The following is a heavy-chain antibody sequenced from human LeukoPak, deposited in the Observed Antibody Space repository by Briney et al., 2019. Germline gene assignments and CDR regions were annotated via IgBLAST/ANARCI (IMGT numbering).Heavy chain of an antibody. J-gene: IGHJ6*04. CDR3: AIEYCSSTSCLYLAYYYGMDV. CDR1: GFTFSRYE. Sequence: GGTLRLSCAAWGFTFSRYEMKGVSQARGKGLEGGSYISRRGRNIYYADAVNGRFTISRDNAKTSLSLQMTSLRAEDTAVYYCAIEYCSSTSCLYLAYYYGMDVSGKGTTVTVSS. V-gene: IGHV3-48*03. D-gene: IGHD2-2*01. CDR2: ISRRGRNI.